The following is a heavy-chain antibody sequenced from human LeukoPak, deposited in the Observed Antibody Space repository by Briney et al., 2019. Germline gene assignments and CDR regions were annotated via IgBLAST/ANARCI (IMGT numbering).Heavy chain of an antibody. Sequence: PSETLSLTCTVSGGSISSTSYYWGWLRQPPGKGLEWIGSISYTGYTYYNPSLKSRVTISVDTSKNQFSLKLNSVTAAETAVYYCARGLPTRPLGSGTYYVDLFPDYWGQGTLVTVSS. D-gene: IGHD3-10*01. J-gene: IGHJ4*02. V-gene: IGHV4-39*01. CDR2: ISYTGYT. CDR3: ARGLPTRPLGSGTYYVDLFPDY. CDR1: GGSISSTSYY.